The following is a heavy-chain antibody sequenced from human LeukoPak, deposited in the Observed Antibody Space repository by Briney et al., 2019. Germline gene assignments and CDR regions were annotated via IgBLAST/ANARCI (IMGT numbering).Heavy chain of an antibody. CDR3: ARDWGPYSSSPNWFDP. D-gene: IGHD6-6*01. CDR2: IYHSGST. Sequence: SGTLSLTCAVSGGSISSSNWWSWVRQPPGKGLEWIGEIYHSGSTNYNPSLKSRVTISVDKSKNQFSLKLSSVTAADTAVYYCARDWGPYSSSPNWFDPWGQGTLVTVSS. CDR1: GGSISSSNW. J-gene: IGHJ5*02. V-gene: IGHV4-4*02.